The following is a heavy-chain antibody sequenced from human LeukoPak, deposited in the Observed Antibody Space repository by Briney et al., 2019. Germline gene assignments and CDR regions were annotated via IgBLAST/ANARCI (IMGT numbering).Heavy chain of an antibody. CDR3: AGVATIDTLGFVQLWSVAVSGYYYYYMDV. CDR2: ISPNSGGT. Sequence: GASVKVSCKASGYTFTGYYMHWVRQAPGQGLEWMGWISPNSGGTNYAQQFQGRVTMTRDTSISTAYMELSRLRSEDTAVYYCAGVATIDTLGFVQLWSVAVSGYYYYYMDVWGKGTTVTVSS. CDR1: GYTFTGYY. D-gene: IGHD5-18*01. V-gene: IGHV1-2*02. J-gene: IGHJ6*03.